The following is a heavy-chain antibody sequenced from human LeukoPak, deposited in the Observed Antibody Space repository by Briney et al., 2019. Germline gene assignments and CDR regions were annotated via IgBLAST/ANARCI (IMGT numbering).Heavy chain of an antibody. J-gene: IGHJ4*02. CDR3: TTDPDLEMATITDY. CDR2: IKSKTDGGTT. D-gene: IGHD5-24*01. CDR1: GFTFSNAW. Sequence: GGSLRLSCAASGFTFSNAWMSWVRQAPGKGLEWVGRIKSKTDGGTTDYAAPVKGRFTISRDDSKNTLYLQMNSLKTEDTAVYYCTTDPDLEMATITDYWGQGTLVTVSS. V-gene: IGHV3-15*01.